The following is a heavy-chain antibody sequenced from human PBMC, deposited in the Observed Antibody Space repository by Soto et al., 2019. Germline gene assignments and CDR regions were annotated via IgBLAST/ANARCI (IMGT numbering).Heavy chain of an antibody. CDR1: GFAVNNNY. D-gene: IGHD3-3*01. V-gene: IGHV3-53*01. Sequence: PGGSLRLSCAASGFAVNNNYMTWVRQPPGKGLEWASLIYSGGSTSFADSVKGRFTISRDNSKNTLYLQMNSLRPEDTAVYYCARGRPFKDYWSGYYNDYWGQGTLVTVSS. J-gene: IGHJ4*02. CDR2: IYSGGST. CDR3: ARGRPFKDYWSGYYNDY.